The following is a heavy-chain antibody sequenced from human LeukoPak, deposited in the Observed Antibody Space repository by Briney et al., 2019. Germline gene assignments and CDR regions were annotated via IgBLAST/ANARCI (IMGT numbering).Heavy chain of an antibody. Sequence: PGGSLRLSCAASGFTFSSYTMSWVRQAPGKGLEWVSNIGGSASGTFYSDSVKGRFTISRGNSKNTLYLQMNSLRAEDTAVYYCAKGGDGSYYSRADCWGQGTLVTVSS. V-gene: IGHV3-23*01. CDR1: GFTFSSYT. CDR2: IGGSASGT. D-gene: IGHD2-15*01. CDR3: AKGGDGSYYSRADC. J-gene: IGHJ4*02.